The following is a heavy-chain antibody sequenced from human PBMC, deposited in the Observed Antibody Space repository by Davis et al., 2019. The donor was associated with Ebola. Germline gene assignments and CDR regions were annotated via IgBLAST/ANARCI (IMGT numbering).Heavy chain of an antibody. D-gene: IGHD6-19*01. V-gene: IGHV3-21*06. CDR1: GFMFSAYT. CDR2: IRSASSYI. CDR3: VRDYTWGKQWLDTPKSGDAFDL. Sequence: PGGSLRLSCAASGFMFSAYTMNWVRQAPGKGPEWVSSIRSASSYIHYADSVRGRFTISRYNALDSLYLQMDNLRAEDTAVYFCVRDYTWGKQWLDTPKSGDAFDLWGQGTMVTVSA. J-gene: IGHJ3*01.